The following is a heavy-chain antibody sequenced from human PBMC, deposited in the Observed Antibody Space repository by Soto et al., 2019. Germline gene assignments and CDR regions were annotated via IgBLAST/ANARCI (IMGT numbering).Heavy chain of an antibody. CDR3: ARDKAASSGSRPYYGMDV. Sequence: QVQLVQSGAEVKKPGSSVKVSCKASGGTFSSYTISWVRQAPGQGLEWMGRIIPILGIANYAQKFQGRVTITADKSTSTAYMELSSLRSEDTAVYYCARDKAASSGSRPYYGMDVWGQGTTVTVSS. CDR1: GGTFSSYT. J-gene: IGHJ6*02. D-gene: IGHD6-13*01. CDR2: IIPILGIA. V-gene: IGHV1-69*08.